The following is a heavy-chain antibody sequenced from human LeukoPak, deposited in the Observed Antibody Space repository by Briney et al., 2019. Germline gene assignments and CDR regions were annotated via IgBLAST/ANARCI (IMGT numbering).Heavy chain of an antibody. J-gene: IGHJ3*02. D-gene: IGHD6-13*01. V-gene: IGHV3-66*01. CDR3: ARDSSSYDHDAFDI. CDR1: GFTVSSNY. Sequence: GGSLRLSCAASGFTVSSNYMSWVRQAPGKGLEWVSVIYSGGSTYYADSVKGRFTISRDNSKNTLYLQMNSLRAEDTAVYYCARDSSSYDHDAFDIWGQGTMVTVPS. CDR2: IYSGGST.